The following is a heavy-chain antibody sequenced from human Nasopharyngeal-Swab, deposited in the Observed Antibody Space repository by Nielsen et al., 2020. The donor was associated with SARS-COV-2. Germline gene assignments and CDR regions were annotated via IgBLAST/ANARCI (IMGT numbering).Heavy chain of an antibody. V-gene: IGHV3-30*18. CDR3: AKEAGYYDILTGYYLSLGYGMDV. D-gene: IGHD3-9*01. CDR2: ISYDGSNK. Sequence: GESLKISCAASGFTFSSYGMHWVRQAPGKGVEWVAVISYDGSNKYYADSVKGRFTISRDNSKNTLYLQMNSLRAEDTAVYYCAKEAGYYDILTGYYLSLGYGMDVWGQGTTVTVSS. CDR1: GFTFSSYG. J-gene: IGHJ6*02.